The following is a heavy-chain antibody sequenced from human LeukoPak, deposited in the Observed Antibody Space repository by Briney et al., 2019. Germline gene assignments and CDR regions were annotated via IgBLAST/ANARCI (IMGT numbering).Heavy chain of an antibody. Sequence: PGGSLRLSCAASGFTFSSYGMHWVRQAPGKGLEWVAFIRYDGSNKYYADSVKGRFTISRDNSKNTLYLQMNSLRAEDTAVYYCAKESSGWYPNSPFDPWGQGTLVTVSS. CDR2: IRYDGSNK. V-gene: IGHV3-30*02. CDR3: AKESSGWYPNSPFDP. D-gene: IGHD6-19*01. J-gene: IGHJ5*02. CDR1: GFTFSSYG.